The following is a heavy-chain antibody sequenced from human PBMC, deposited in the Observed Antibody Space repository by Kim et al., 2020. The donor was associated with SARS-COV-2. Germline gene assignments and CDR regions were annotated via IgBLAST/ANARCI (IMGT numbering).Heavy chain of an antibody. D-gene: IGHD1-26*01. V-gene: IGHV4-59*09. Sequence: TPSLKSRVTISVDTSKNQFTRKLSSVTAADTAVYYCARGGLPATTDFDYWGQGTLVTVSS. CDR3: ARGGLPATTDFDY. J-gene: IGHJ4*02.